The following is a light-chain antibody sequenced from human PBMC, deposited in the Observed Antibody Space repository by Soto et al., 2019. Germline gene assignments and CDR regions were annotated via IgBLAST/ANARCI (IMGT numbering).Light chain of an antibody. CDR1: SSNIGAGYD. CDR2: GNS. J-gene: IGLJ1*01. V-gene: IGLV1-40*01. Sequence: QSVLTQPPSVSGAPGQRVTISCTGSSSNIGAGYDVHWYQQLPGTAPKLLIYGNSNRPSGVPDRFSGSKSGTSASLAITGLKVEDEADYYCQSYDSSLSGYVFGPGTKLTVL. CDR3: QSYDSSLSGYV.